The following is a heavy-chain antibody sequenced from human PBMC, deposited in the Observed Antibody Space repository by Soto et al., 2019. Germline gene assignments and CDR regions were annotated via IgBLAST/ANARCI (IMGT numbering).Heavy chain of an antibody. V-gene: IGHV3-7*03. J-gene: IGHJ4*02. Sequence: GGSLRLSCAASGFTFSSYWMSWVRQAPGKGLEWVAYINQDGSQKDYVDSVKGRFTISRDNAKNSLYLQMNSLRAEDTAVYYCATYHPFDYWGQGTLVTVSS. CDR2: INQDGSQK. D-gene: IGHD2-2*01. CDR3: ATYHPFDY. CDR1: GFTFSSYW.